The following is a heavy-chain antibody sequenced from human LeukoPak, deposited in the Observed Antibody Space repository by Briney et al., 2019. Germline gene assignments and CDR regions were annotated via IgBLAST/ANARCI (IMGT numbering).Heavy chain of an antibody. Sequence: GGSLRLSCAGSGFTFSSYSMNWLRQAPGKGLEWFAYISTLSSTIYYADSVKGRFPISRDNAKNSLYLQTNSLRDEDTAVYCCARHGSGFNYWGRGALVTVSS. CDR3: ARHGSGFNY. V-gene: IGHV3-48*02. CDR1: GFTFSSYS. J-gene: IGHJ4*02. CDR2: ISTLSSTI. D-gene: IGHD3-10*01.